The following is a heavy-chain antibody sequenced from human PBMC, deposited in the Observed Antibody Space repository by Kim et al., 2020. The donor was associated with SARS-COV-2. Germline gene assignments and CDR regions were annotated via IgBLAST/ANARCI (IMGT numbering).Heavy chain of an antibody. V-gene: IGHV3-21*01. D-gene: IGHD6-6*01. CDR3: ARGSSSSGSILDY. J-gene: IGHJ4*02. Sequence: YADSVKGRFTISRDNAKNSLYLQLHSLRAEDTAVYYCARGSSSSGSILDYWGQGTLVTVSS.